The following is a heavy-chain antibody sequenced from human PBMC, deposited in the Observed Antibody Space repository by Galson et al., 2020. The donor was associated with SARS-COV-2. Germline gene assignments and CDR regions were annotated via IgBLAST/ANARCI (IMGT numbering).Heavy chain of an antibody. CDR2: IYPGDSKT. CDR3: ARHGNRDGYKIRDHSGTDV. D-gene: IGHD1-1*01. Sequence: KIGESLKISCEASGYSFSNYWIAWVRQMPGKGLEWMGIIYPGDSKTRYSPSFQGQVTISADKSTSTAYLQWSSLKASDTAMYYCARHGNRDGYKIRDHSGTDVWGQGTTVTVSS. CDR1: GYSFSNYW. J-gene: IGHJ6*02. V-gene: IGHV5-51*01.